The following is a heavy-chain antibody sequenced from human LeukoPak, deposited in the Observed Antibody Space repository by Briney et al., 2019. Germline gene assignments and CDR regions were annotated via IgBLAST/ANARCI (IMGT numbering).Heavy chain of an antibody. Sequence: PSETLSLTCAVSGDSISRGAYSWSWIRQPPGNGLEWIGYIYDSGSTYYNPSLKNRVTISVDTTRNQFSLKLSSVTAADTAVYYCARRVATIVFYYMDVWGKGTTVTVSS. CDR2: IYDSGST. CDR3: ARRVATIVFYYMDV. CDR1: GDSISRGAYS. D-gene: IGHD5-24*01. J-gene: IGHJ6*03. V-gene: IGHV4-30-4*07.